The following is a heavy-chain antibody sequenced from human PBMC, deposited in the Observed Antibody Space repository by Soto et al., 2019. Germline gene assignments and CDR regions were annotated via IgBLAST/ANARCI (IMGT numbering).Heavy chain of an antibody. CDR3: ARDYDARHYYYYGLEV. Sequence: QVQLVESGGGVVQPGRSLRLSCAASGFTFSRYGMHWVRQAPGKGLEWVAVIWYDGSNKYYADSVKGRFTISRDNSKNTLYLQMNSLRAEDTAVYYGARDYDARHYYYYGLEVWGQGNTVTVSS. V-gene: IGHV3-33*01. J-gene: IGHJ6*02. CDR1: GFTFSRYG. D-gene: IGHD3-16*01. CDR2: IWYDGSNK.